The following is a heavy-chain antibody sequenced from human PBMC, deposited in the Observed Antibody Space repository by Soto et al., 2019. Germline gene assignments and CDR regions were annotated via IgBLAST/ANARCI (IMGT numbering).Heavy chain of an antibody. CDR1: GFTFSSYA. D-gene: IGHD1-26*01. CDR2: ISGSGGST. Sequence: EVQLLESGGGLVQPGGSLRLSCAASGFTFSSYAMSWVRQAPGKGLEWVSAISGSGGSTYYADSVKGRFTISRDNSKNTLYLQMNSLRAEDTAVSDCAKADNLVGATNPIDSWVQGTLVTVSS. CDR3: AKADNLVGATNPIDS. V-gene: IGHV3-23*01. J-gene: IGHJ4*02.